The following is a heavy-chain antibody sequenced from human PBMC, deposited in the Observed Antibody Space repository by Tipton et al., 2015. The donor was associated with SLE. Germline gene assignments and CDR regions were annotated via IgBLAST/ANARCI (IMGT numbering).Heavy chain of an antibody. Sequence: TLSLTCTVSGGSFSGYYWSWIRQPPGVGLEWMGEMNHSGFTYNNPSLKSRVTMSLDKSKEEFSLKLTSVTAADTAVYYCAREFLNPVTTVHYYFDLWGRGTLVTVSS. CDR1: GGSFSGYY. CDR3: AREFLNPVTTVHYYFDL. J-gene: IGHJ2*01. V-gene: IGHV4-34*01. D-gene: IGHD4-11*01. CDR2: MNHSGFT.